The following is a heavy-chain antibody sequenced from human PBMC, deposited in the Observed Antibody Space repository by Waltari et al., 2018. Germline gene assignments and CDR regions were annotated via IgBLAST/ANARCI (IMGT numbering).Heavy chain of an antibody. J-gene: IGHJ4*02. Sequence: EVQMVESGGGLVQPGGSLRLSCAASGFTFSIYWLRWVRQAPGKGLEWVANIKQDGSEKYYVDSVKGRFTISRDNAKNSLYLQMNSLRAEDTAVYYCASSRYGSFDYWGQGTLVTVSS. CDR1: GFTFSIYW. V-gene: IGHV3-7*01. D-gene: IGHD1-26*01. CDR2: IKQDGSEK. CDR3: ASSRYGSFDY.